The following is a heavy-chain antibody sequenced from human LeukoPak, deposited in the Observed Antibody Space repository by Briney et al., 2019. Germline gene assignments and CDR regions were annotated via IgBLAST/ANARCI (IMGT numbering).Heavy chain of an antibody. CDR2: IYNGGII. V-gene: IGHV4-4*07. J-gene: IGHJ5*02. D-gene: IGHD3-10*01. Sequence: PSETLSLTCTVSGGSFTTYYWSWIRQPAGKGLEWIGRIYNGGIITYNPSLKSRVTMSIDTSNNQFSLRLRFVTAADTAVYYCARDSGTTGEVKFDPWGQGTLVTVSS. CDR1: GGSFTTYY. CDR3: ARDSGTTGEVKFDP.